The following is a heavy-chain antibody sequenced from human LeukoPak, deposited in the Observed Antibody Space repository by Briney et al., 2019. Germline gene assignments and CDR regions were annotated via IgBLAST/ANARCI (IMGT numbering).Heavy chain of an antibody. CDR1: GFTFSSYA. V-gene: IGHV3-23*01. CDR3: AKVDLGYYDFWSGYDFDF. D-gene: IGHD3-3*01. CDR2: LSGGGGST. J-gene: IGHJ4*02. Sequence: PGGSLRLSCAASGFTFSSYAMSWGRQAPGKGLEWGSALSGGGGSTYYAASVKGRFTISRDNSKNTLYLQMNSLRAEDTAVYYCAKVDLGYYDFWSGYDFDFWGQGTLVTVSS.